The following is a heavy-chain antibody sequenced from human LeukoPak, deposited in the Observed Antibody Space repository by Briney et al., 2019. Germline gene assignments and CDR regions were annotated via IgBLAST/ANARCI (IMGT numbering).Heavy chain of an antibody. Sequence: GGSLRLSCAASGFSFRAYTINWVRQAPGKGLEWVSSVNPSHAYQFYADSVKGRFTISRDNVKNSLFLQMDRLRAEDTAVYYCARDRDYYDSNSFSPDAFDIWGQGTMVTVS. V-gene: IGHV3-21*06. CDR3: ARDRDYYDSNSFSPDAFDI. J-gene: IGHJ3*02. CDR2: VNPSHAYQ. CDR1: GFSFRAYT. D-gene: IGHD3-22*01.